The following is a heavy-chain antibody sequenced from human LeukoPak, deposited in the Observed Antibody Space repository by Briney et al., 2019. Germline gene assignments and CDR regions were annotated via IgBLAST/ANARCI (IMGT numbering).Heavy chain of an antibody. CDR3: AKRGEDPVDLDY. D-gene: IGHD3-16*01. Sequence: GGSLRLSCAASGFTFSSYAMTWVRQAPGKGLEWISTILGAGRTTYYADSVKGRFTISRDNSRNTLSLQLNSLRAEDTAVYYCAKRGEDPVDLDYWGQGTLVTVSS. V-gene: IGHV3-23*01. J-gene: IGHJ4*02. CDR2: ILGAGRTT. CDR1: GFTFSSYA.